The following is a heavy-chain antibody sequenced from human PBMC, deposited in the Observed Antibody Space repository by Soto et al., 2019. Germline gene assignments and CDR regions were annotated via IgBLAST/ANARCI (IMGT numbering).Heavy chain of an antibody. CDR3: TTGVGATYGY. Sequence: PXGSLSLFCAASGFTVSNAWMSWVRQAPGKGLEWVGRIKSKTDAWSTDHDAPVKGRFKISRDDSKNTLYLQMNSLKTDDTAVYYCTTGVGATYGYSGHGTLVTVSS. J-gene: IGHJ4*01. D-gene: IGHD1-26*01. CDR1: GFTVSNAW. CDR2: IKSKTDAWST. V-gene: IGHV3-15*01.